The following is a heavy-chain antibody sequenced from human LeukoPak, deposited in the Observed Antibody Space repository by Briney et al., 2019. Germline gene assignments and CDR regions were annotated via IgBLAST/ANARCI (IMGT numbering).Heavy chain of an antibody. V-gene: IGHV4-39*07. CDR2: IYYSGST. J-gene: IGHJ3*02. CDR1: GGSISSSSYY. CDR3: ARSRRRVDAFDI. Sequence: SETLSLTCTVSGGSISSSSYYWGWIRQPPGKGLEWIGTIYYSGSTYYNPSLKSRVTISVDTSKNQFSLKLSSVTAADTAVYYCARSRRRVDAFDIWGQGTMVTVSS.